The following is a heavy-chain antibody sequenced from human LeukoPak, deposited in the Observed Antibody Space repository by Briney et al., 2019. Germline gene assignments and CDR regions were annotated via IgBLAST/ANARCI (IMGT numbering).Heavy chain of an antibody. V-gene: IGHV3-23*01. CDR3: AKDMGYCSSATCCGLDY. D-gene: IGHD2-2*01. CDR2: INGSGGTT. CDR1: GFTFSSYA. Sequence: PGGCLRPSCAASGFTFSSYAMSCVPQAPGKGLEWVSAINGSGGTTYYADSAKGRLTISRDNTKNTLILQMNSLRAEDTAISYCAKDMGYCSSATCCGLDYWGQGNLVTVSS. J-gene: IGHJ4*02.